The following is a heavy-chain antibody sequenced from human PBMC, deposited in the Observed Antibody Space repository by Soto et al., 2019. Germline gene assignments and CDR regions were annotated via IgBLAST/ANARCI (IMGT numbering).Heavy chain of an antibody. D-gene: IGHD2-15*01. CDR1: GFSFSSYW. J-gene: IGHJ6*02. CDR3: AKSPMVGNFHYGMEV. CDR2: INEEGTER. Sequence: EVQLVESGGGLVQPGGSLRVSCAASGFSFSSYWMSWVRHGPGKGLEWVADINEEGTERYYADSVKGRFTISRDNGENSVYLQMNMLRVDDTAVYSCAKSPMVGNFHYGMEVWGQGTTVTVSS. V-gene: IGHV3-7*05.